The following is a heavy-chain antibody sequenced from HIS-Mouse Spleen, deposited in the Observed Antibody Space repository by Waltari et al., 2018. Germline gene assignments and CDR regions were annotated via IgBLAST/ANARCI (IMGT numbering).Heavy chain of an antibody. CDR1: GFPVSSNY. CDR2: IYSGGST. CDR3: ARSNWYFDY. J-gene: IGHJ4*02. V-gene: IGHV3-66*01. Sequence: EVQLVESGGGLVQPGGSLRLCCSASGFPVSSNYMSWVRQAPGKGLEWVSVIYSGGSTYYADSVKGRFTISRDNSKNTLYLQLNSLRAEDTAVYYCARSNWYFDYWGQGTLVTVSS. D-gene: IGHD7-27*01.